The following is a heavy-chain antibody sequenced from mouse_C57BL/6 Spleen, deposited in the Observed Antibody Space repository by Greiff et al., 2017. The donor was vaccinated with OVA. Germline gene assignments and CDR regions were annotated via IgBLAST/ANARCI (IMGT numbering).Heavy chain of an antibody. D-gene: IGHD2-1*01. CDR3: AREGNLYFDY. V-gene: IGHV5-17*01. Sequence: EVQVVESGGGLVKPGGSLKLSCAASGFTFSDYGMHWVRQAPEKGLEWVAYISSGSSTIYYADTVKGRFTISRDNAKNTLFLQMTSLRSEDTAMYYCAREGNLYFDYWGQGTTLTVSS. CDR1: GFTFSDYG. J-gene: IGHJ2*01. CDR2: ISSGSSTI.